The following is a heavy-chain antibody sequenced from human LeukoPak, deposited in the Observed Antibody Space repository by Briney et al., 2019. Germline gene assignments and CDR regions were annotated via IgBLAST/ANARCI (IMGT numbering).Heavy chain of an antibody. Sequence: GGSLRLSCAASGFTFSDYSMNWVRQAPGKGLEWISYIGIDSGNTNYADSVKGRFTISRDNSKNTLYLQMNSLRAEDTAVYYCAKEGYYYDSSGYYFDYWGQGTLVTVSS. J-gene: IGHJ4*02. CDR3: AKEGYYYDSSGYYFDY. V-gene: IGHV3-48*01. D-gene: IGHD3-22*01. CDR2: IGIDSGNT. CDR1: GFTFSDYS.